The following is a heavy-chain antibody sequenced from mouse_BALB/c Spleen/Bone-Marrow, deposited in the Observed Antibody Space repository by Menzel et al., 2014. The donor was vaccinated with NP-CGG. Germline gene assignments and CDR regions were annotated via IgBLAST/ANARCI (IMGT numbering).Heavy chain of an antibody. J-gene: IGHJ1*01. Sequence: EVMLVESGGGLVQPGGSLKLSCAASGFTFSSYTMSWVRQTPEKRLEWVAYIGNGGGSTYYPDTVKGRFTISRDNAKNTLYLQMSSLKSEDTAMYYCARQELGRYFDVWGAGTTVTVSS. CDR1: GFTFSSYT. D-gene: IGHD4-1*01. CDR3: ARQELGRYFDV. CDR2: IGNGGGST. V-gene: IGHV5-12-2*01.